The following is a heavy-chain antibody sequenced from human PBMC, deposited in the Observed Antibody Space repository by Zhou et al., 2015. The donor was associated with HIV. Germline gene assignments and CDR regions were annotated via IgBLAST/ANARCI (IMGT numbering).Heavy chain of an antibody. Sequence: QVQLVQSGAEVKKPGASVKVSCKASGYTFTGYYMHWVRQAPGQGLEWMGWINPNSGGTNYAQKFQGWVTMTRDTSISTAYMELSRLRSDDTAVYYCARGNYDFWSGYYSPDNWFDPGAREPWSPSPQ. CDR2: INPNSGGT. D-gene: IGHD3-3*01. V-gene: IGHV1-2*04. CDR3: ARGNYDFWSGYYSPDNWFDP. CDR1: GYTFTGYY. J-gene: IGHJ5*02.